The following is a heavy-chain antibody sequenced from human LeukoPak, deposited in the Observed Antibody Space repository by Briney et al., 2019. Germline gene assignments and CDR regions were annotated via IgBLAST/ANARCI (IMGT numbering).Heavy chain of an antibody. CDR2: ISSSSSYI. Sequence: PGGSLRLSCAASGFTFSSYSMNWVRQAPGKGLEWVSSISSSSSYIYYADSVKGRFTISRDNAKNSLYLQMNSLRAKDTAVYYCARDLEGGDYFDYWGQGTLVTVSS. CDR1: GFTFSSYS. J-gene: IGHJ4*02. CDR3: ARDLEGGDYFDY. V-gene: IGHV3-21*01. D-gene: IGHD3-16*01.